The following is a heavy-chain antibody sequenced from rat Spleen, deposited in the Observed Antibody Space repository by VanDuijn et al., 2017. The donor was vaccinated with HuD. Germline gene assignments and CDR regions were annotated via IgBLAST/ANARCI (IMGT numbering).Heavy chain of an antibody. Sequence: EVQVEESGGGFVQPGRSMKLSCAASGFTFSDYYMAWVRQAPKKGLEWVASISTIGGSTYYRDSVKGRFTVSRDNAKSTLYLQMDSLRSEDTATYYCGRLRMGLDYWGQGVMVTVSS. V-gene: IGHV5-25*01. D-gene: IGHD1-7*01. J-gene: IGHJ2*01. CDR2: ISTIGGST. CDR3: GRLRMGLDY. CDR1: GFTFSDYY.